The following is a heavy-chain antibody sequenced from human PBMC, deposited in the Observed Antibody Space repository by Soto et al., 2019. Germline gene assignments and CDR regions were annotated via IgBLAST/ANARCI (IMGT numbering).Heavy chain of an antibody. CDR1: GFTFSSYA. V-gene: IGHV3-30-3*01. CDR3: ARDYYRFNSGYGFSMDV. Sequence: QVQLVESGGGVVQPGRSLRLSCAASGFTFSSYAMHRVRQAPGKGLEWVAVISYDGSNKYYADSVKGRFTISRDNSKKTLYRQMNSLRAEDTGVYYCARDYYRFNSGYGFSMDVWGQGTTVTVSS. J-gene: IGHJ6*02. D-gene: IGHD5-12*01. CDR2: ISYDGSNK.